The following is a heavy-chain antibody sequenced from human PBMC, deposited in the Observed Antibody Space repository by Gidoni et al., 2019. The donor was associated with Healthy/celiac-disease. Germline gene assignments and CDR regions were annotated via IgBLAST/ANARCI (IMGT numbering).Heavy chain of an antibody. Sequence: QVQLQESGPGLVKPSATLSLTCTVAGGSISSYYWSWIRQPPGKGLEWIGYIYYSGSTNYNPSLKSRVTISVDTTKNQFSLKLSSVTAADTAVYYCARVGRYFDWFANPDAFDIWGQGTMVTVSS. V-gene: IGHV4-59*01. CDR2: IYYSGST. D-gene: IGHD3-9*01. CDR3: ARVGRYFDWFANPDAFDI. J-gene: IGHJ3*02. CDR1: GGSISSYY.